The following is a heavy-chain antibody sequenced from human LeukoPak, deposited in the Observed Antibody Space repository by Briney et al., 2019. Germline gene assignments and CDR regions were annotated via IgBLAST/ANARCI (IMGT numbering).Heavy chain of an antibody. V-gene: IGHV1-24*01. CDR2: FDPEDGET. J-gene: IGHJ4*02. Sequence: AAVKVSCKVSGYTLTELSMHWVRQAPGKGLEWMGGFDPEDGETIYAQKFQGRVTMTEDTSTDTAYMELSSLRSEDTAVYYCATVPGPFSVTPYYFDYWGQGTLVTVS. D-gene: IGHD4-17*01. CDR1: GYTLTELS. CDR3: ATVPGPFSVTPYYFDY.